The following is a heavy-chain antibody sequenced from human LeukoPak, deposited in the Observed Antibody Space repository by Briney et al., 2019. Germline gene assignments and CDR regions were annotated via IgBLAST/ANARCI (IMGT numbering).Heavy chain of an antibody. V-gene: IGHV1-2*02. Sequence: GASVKVSCKASGYTFTGYYMHWVRQAPGQGLEWMGWINPNSGGTNYAQKFQGRVTMTRDTSISTAYMDLSRLRADDAAGCYCPWGVPDNGDSGYWGQGSLFTVS. D-gene: IGHD3-10*01. CDR1: GYTFTGYY. CDR2: INPNSGGT. J-gene: IGHJ4*02. CDR3: PWGVPDNGDSGY.